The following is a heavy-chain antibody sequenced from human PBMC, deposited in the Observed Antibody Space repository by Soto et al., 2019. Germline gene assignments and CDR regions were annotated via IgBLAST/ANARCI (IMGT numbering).Heavy chain of an antibody. D-gene: IGHD5-18*01. CDR2: VYHSGST. J-gene: IGHJ4*02. CDR1: GGSISSGGYS. Sequence: PSETLSLTCAVSGGSISSGGYSWSWIRQPPGKGLEWIGYVYHSGSTYYNPSPKSRVTISVDRSKNQFSLKLSSVTAADTAVYFCARVPDTALAPDYWGQGTLVTVSS. V-gene: IGHV4-30-2*01. CDR3: ARVPDTALAPDY.